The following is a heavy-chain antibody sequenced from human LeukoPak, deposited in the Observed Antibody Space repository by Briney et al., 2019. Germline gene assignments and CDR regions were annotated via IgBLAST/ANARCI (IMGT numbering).Heavy chain of an antibody. Sequence: GGSLRLSCAASGFTFSSYAMSWLRQAPGKGLEWVSTISGGGVSKYYADSVRDRFTISRDTSQTTLYLQMNSLRAEDTAVYYCARGQQPFDCWGQGTLVTVSS. V-gene: IGHV3-23*01. CDR2: ISGGGVSK. CDR3: ARGQQPFDC. D-gene: IGHD6-13*01. J-gene: IGHJ4*02. CDR1: GFTFSSYA.